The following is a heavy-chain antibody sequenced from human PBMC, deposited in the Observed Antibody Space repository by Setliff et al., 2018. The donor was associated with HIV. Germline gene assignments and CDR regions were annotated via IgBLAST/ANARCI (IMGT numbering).Heavy chain of an antibody. CDR2: IYHSGGT. D-gene: IGHD2-15*01. Sequence: SETLSLTCTVSSGSISTVNWWHWIRQSPGKGLEWIGEIYHSGGTNYNPSLKSRLTMSVDQSKNQFSLNLNSVTAADTAVYYCAREKGAATFMGSDYWGLGTLVTVSS. CDR1: SGSISTVNW. CDR3: AREKGAATFMGSDY. V-gene: IGHV4-4*02. J-gene: IGHJ4*02.